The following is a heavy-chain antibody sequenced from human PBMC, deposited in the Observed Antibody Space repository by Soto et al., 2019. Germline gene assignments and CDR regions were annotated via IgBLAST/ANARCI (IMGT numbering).Heavy chain of an antibody. CDR3: ARAESSSWDFDY. Sequence: ASVKVSCKASGYTFTGYYRHWVRQAPGQGLEWMGWINPNSGGTNYAQKFQGWVTMTRDTSISTAYMELSRLRSDDTAVYYCARAESSSWDFDYWGQGTRVTVSS. CDR1: GYTFTGYY. J-gene: IGHJ4*02. D-gene: IGHD6-13*01. V-gene: IGHV1-2*04. CDR2: INPNSGGT.